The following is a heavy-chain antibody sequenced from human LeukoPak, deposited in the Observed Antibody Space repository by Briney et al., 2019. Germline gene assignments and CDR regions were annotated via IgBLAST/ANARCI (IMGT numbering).Heavy chain of an antibody. CDR1: GGSISSSSYY. CDR3: ARTPPPGTTSPFDY. V-gene: IGHV4-39*07. D-gene: IGHD1-7*01. J-gene: IGHJ4*02. CDR2: IYYSGST. Sequence: PSETLSLTCTVSGGSISSSSYYWGWIRQPPGKGLEWIGSIYYSGSTYYNPSLKSRVTISVDTSKNQFSLKLSSVTAADTAVYYCARTPPPGTTSPFDYWGQGTLVTVSS.